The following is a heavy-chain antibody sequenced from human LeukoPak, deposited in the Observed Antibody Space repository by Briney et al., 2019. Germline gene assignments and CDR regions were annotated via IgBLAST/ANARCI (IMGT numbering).Heavy chain of an antibody. CDR2: IYYSGST. V-gene: IGHV4-59*01. CDR1: GGSISSYY. Sequence: SETLSLTCTVSGGSISSYYWSWIRQPPGKGLEWIGYIYYSGSTNYNPSLKSRVTISVDTSKNQFSLKLSPVTAADTAVYYCARGYSYYAFDIWGQGTMVTVSS. J-gene: IGHJ3*02. D-gene: IGHD5-18*01. CDR3: ARGYSYYAFDI.